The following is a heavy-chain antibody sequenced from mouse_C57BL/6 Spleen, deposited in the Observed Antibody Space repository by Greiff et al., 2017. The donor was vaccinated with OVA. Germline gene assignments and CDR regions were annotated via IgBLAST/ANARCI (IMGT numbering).Heavy chain of an antibody. CDR2: IRLKSDNYAT. V-gene: IGHV6-3*01. CDR1: GFTFSNYW. CDR3: TSYYYGSSLDV. J-gene: IGHJ1*03. Sequence: EVKVVESGGGLVQPGGSMKLSCVASGFTFSNYWMNWVRQSPEKGLEWVAQIRLKSDNYATHYAESVKGRFTISRDDSKSSVYLQMNNLRAEDTGIYYCTSYYYGSSLDVWGTGTTVTVSS. D-gene: IGHD1-1*01.